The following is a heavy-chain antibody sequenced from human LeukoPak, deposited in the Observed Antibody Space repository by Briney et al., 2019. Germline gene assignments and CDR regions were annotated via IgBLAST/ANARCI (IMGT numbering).Heavy chain of an antibody. V-gene: IGHV3-23*01. CDR3: ANESPFLDY. J-gene: IGHJ4*02. CDR1: GFTFNSFA. Sequence: GGSLRLSCAASGFTFNSFAMSWVRQAPGKGLEWASVISGSGGSTYYADSVKGRFTISRDNSKNTLYLQMNSLRAEDTAVYYCANESPFLDYWGQGTLVTVSS. CDR2: ISGSGGST.